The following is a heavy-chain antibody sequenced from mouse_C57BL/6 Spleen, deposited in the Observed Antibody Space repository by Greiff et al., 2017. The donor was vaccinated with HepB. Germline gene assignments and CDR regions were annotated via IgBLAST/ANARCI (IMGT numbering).Heavy chain of an antibody. CDR3: THGGYYEWFAY. CDR2: IDPETGGT. Sequence: QVQLQQSGAELVRPGASVTLSCKASGYTFTDYEMHWVKQTPVHGLEWIGAIDPETGGTAYNQKFKGKAILTADKSSSTAYMELRSLTSEDSAVFYCTHGGYYEWFAYWGQGTLVTVSA. D-gene: IGHD2-3*01. J-gene: IGHJ3*01. CDR1: GYTFTDYE. V-gene: IGHV1-15*01.